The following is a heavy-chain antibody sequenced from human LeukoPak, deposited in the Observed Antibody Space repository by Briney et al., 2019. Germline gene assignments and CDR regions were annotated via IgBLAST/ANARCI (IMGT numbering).Heavy chain of an antibody. CDR2: VYHSGST. CDR3: SRIFGGTKGYFQH. Sequence: SETLSLTCSVSDYSIRDGFFWGWIRQPPGRGLEWIGSVYHSGSTYYHQSLQSRVTISLGMSRNQFSLNLRSVIAADTAVYYCSRIFGGTKGYFQHWSQGTLVTVSS. CDR1: DYSIRDGFF. V-gene: IGHV4-38-2*02. D-gene: IGHD3-3*01. J-gene: IGHJ1*01.